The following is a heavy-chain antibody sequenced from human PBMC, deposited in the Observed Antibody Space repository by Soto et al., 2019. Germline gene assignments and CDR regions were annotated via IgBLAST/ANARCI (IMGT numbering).Heavy chain of an antibody. CDR3: AKGKMVYARYSSSWPYYFDY. D-gene: IGHD6-13*01. V-gene: IGHV3-23*01. J-gene: IGHJ4*02. CDR1: GFTFSSYA. CDR2: ISGSGGST. Sequence: QPGGSLRLSCAASGFTFSSYAMSWVRQAPGKGLEWVSAISGSGGSTYYADSVKGRFTISRDNSKNTLYLQMNSLRAEDTAVYYCAKGKMVYARYSSSWPYYFDYWGQGTLVTVSS.